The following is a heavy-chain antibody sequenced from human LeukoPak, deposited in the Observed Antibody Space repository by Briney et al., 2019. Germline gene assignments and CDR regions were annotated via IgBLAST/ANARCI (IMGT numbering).Heavy chain of an antibody. J-gene: IGHJ4*02. D-gene: IGHD5-24*01. CDR3: AKDGYNYYIDN. V-gene: IGHV3-7*01. CDR2: IKQDGSEK. Sequence: PGGSLRLSCATSGFTFSSYWMSWVRQAPGKGLEWVAHIKQDGSEKYYVDSVKGRFTISRDNAKNSLYLQMNSLRAEDTAVYYCAKDGYNYYIDNWGQGTLVTVSS. CDR1: GFTFSSYW.